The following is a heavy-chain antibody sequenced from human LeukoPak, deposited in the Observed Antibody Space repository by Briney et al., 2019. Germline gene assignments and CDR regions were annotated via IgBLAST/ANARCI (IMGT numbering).Heavy chain of an antibody. J-gene: IGHJ4*02. V-gene: IGHV3-7*03. CDR1: GFTFDDYA. CDR2: IKQDGSEK. D-gene: IGHD4-17*01. CDR3: ARAGTTVTSKPSFDY. Sequence: GRSLRLSCAASGFTFDDYAMHWVRQAPGKGLEWVANIKQDGSEKYYVDSVKGRFSISRDNAKNSLYLQMNSLRAEDTAVYYCARAGTTVTSKPSFDYWGQGTLVSVSS.